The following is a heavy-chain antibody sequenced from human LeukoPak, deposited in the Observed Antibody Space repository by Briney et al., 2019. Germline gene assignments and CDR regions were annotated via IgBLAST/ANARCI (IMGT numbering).Heavy chain of an antibody. V-gene: IGHV3-53*01. CDR2: IYSGGTT. CDR1: GFTFSSYA. D-gene: IGHD5-24*01. CDR3: ARDITEMGIIGEI. Sequence: GGSLRLSCAASGFTFSSYAMNWVRQAPGKGLEWVSVIYSGGTTYYADSVKGRFTISRDNSKNTLYLQMNSLRAEDTAVYYCARDITEMGIIGEIWGQGTLVTVSS. J-gene: IGHJ4*02.